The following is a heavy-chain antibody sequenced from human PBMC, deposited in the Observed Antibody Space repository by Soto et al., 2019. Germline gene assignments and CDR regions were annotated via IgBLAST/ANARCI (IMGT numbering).Heavy chain of an antibody. Sequence: GASVKVSCKASGCTFSSYTISWVRQAPGQGLEWMGRIIPILGIANYAQKFQGRVTITADKSTSTAYMELSSLRSEDTAVYYCARTKGSYGDYAYDYWGQGTLVTVSS. CDR2: IIPILGIA. CDR3: ARTKGSYGDYAYDY. J-gene: IGHJ4*02. CDR1: GCTFSSYT. D-gene: IGHD4-17*01. V-gene: IGHV1-69*02.